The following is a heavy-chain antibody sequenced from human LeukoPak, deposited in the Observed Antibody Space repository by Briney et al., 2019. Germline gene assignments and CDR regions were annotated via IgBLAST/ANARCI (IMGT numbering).Heavy chain of an antibody. D-gene: IGHD4-17*01. J-gene: IGHJ4*02. V-gene: IGHV4-39*07. CDR2: IYYTGNT. CDR1: GVSISSSNSY. CDR3: ARASHDYGDYSHFDY. Sequence: PSETLSLTCTVSGVSISSSNSYWGWIRQPPGKGLEWIASIYYTGNTYYDTSLKGRVSISVDTSKNQFSLKLSSVTAADTAVYYCARASHDYGDYSHFDYWGQGTLVTVSS.